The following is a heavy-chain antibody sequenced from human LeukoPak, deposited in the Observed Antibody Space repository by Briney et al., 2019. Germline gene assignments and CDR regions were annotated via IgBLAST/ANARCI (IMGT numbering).Heavy chain of an antibody. CDR1: GFTPSSHW. D-gene: IGHD1-7*01. V-gene: IGHV3-7*01. Sequence: GGSLRLSCAASGFTPSSHWMTWVRQAPGKGLEWVANINQDASARYYADSVKGRFTISRDNAKNSVFLQMNSLRAEDTAVYYCAKWEIRGTAHQLDYWGQGALVTVSS. CDR2: INQDASAR. J-gene: IGHJ4*02. CDR3: AKWEIRGTAHQLDY.